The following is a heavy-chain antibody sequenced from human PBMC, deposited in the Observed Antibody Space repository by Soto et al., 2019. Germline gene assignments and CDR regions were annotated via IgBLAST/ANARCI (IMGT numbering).Heavy chain of an antibody. V-gene: IGHV1-46*03. CDR3: ARDPVLGYCSGGSCYYFDY. CDR2: INPSGGST. Sequence: GASVKVSCKASGYTFTSYYMHWVRQAPGQGLEWMGIINPSGGSTSYAQKFQGRVIMTRDTSTSTVYMELSSLRSEDTAVYYCARDPVLGYCSGGSCYYFDYWGQGTLVTVSS. CDR1: GYTFTSYY. D-gene: IGHD2-15*01. J-gene: IGHJ4*02.